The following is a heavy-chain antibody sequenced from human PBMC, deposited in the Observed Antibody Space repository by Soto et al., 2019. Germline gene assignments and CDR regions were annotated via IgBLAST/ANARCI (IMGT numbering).Heavy chain of an antibody. CDR2: ISSSSSYI. CDR3: ASAPFDPDY. CDR1: GVTVYSYR. V-gene: IGHV3-21*01. Sequence: AGSMNLSCAACGVTVYSYRMNWFCQAPGKGLEWVSSISSSSSYIYYADSVKGRFTISRDNAKNSLYLQMNSLRAEDTAVYYCASAPFDPDYWGQGTLVTVSS. J-gene: IGHJ4*02.